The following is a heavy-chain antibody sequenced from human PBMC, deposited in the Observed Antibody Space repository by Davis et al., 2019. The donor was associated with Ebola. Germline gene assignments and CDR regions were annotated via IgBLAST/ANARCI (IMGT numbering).Heavy chain of an antibody. V-gene: IGHV1-18*01. CDR2: ISAYNGNT. D-gene: IGHD3-3*01. CDR3: ARVRPEVRFLEWSNFDY. Sequence: ASVKVSCKASGYTFTSYGISWVRQAPGQGLEWMGWISAYNGNTNYAQKLQGRVTMTTDTSTSTAYMELRSLRSDDTAVYYCARVRPEVRFLEWSNFDYWGQGTLVTVSS. CDR1: GYTFTSYG. J-gene: IGHJ4*02.